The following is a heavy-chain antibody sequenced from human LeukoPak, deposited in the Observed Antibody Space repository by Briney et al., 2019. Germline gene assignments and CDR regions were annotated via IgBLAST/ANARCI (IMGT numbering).Heavy chain of an antibody. D-gene: IGHD1-1*01. Sequence: GGSLRLSCAASGYTFSDYYMSWIRQAPGKGLEWVSYISSSSSYTNYADSVKGRFTISRDNSKNTLYLQMNSLRAEDTAVYYCAKEVYGRTARYYFDYWGQGTLVTVSS. CDR2: ISSSSSYT. J-gene: IGHJ4*02. V-gene: IGHV3-11*05. CDR1: GYTFSDYY. CDR3: AKEVYGRTARYYFDY.